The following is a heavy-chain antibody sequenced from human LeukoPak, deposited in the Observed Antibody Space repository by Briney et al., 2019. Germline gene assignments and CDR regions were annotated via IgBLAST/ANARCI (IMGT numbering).Heavy chain of an antibody. Sequence: GGSLRLSCAASGFTVSSNYMSWVRQAPGKGLEWVSVIYSGGSTYYADSLKGRFTISRDNSKNTLYLQMNSLRAEDTAVYYCARDSGELSAIDYWGQGTLVTVSS. CDR1: GFTVSSNY. J-gene: IGHJ4*02. D-gene: IGHD1-26*01. V-gene: IGHV3-53*01. CDR2: IYSGGST. CDR3: ARDSGELSAIDY.